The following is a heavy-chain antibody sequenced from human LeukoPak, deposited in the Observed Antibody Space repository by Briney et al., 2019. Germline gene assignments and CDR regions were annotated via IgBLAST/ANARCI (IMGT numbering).Heavy chain of an antibody. D-gene: IGHD3-22*01. J-gene: IGHJ4*02. CDR3: AKDPTHYRVWDDYDSTVLSY. CDR1: GFTFSSYG. V-gene: IGHV3-30*02. CDR2: IRYDGSNK. Sequence: GGTLRLSCAASGFTFSSYGMHWVRQAPGKGLEWAAFIRYDGSNKYYADSVKGRFTISRDNSKNTLYLQMNSLRAADTAVYYCAKDPTHYRVWDDYDSTVLSYWGQGTLVTVSS.